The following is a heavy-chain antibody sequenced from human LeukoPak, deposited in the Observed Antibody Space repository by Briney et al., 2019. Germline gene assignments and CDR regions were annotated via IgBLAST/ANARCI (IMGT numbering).Heavy chain of an antibody. CDR2: IYYSGST. V-gene: IGHV4-59*01. D-gene: IGHD3-10*01. Sequence: SETLSLTCTVSGGSISSYYWSWIRQPPGKGLEWIGYIYYSGSTNYNPSLKSRVTISVDTSKNQFSLKLSSVTAADTAVYYCARVENYGSGSSEYWFDPWGQGTVLTVSS. CDR3: ARVENYGSGSSEYWFDP. CDR1: GGSISSYY. J-gene: IGHJ5*02.